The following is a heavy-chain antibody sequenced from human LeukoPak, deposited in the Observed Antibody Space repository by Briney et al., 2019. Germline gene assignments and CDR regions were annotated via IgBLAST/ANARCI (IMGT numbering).Heavy chain of an antibody. CDR1: GVSISSTSYY. Sequence: SETLSLTCTVSGVSISSTSYYWGWIRQTPGKGLEWIGSTYYSGTTYYNPSLKSRVTISVDTSKNQFSLKLRSVTAADTAVFYCARLGDYYVSGTYYFDSWGPGTLVTVSS. D-gene: IGHD3-10*01. CDR2: TYYSGTT. V-gene: IGHV4-39*01. CDR3: ARLGDYYVSGTYYFDS. J-gene: IGHJ4*02.